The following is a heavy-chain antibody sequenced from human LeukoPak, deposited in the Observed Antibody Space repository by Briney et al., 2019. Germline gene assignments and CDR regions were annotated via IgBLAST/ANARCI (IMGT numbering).Heavy chain of an antibody. Sequence: SVNVSRKAPGGTFIIYAIRWVRQAPAQGLEWMGGIIPIFGTANYAQKFQGRVTITTDESTSTAYMELSSLRSEDTAVYYCARGAGDYEYMDVWGKGTTVTVAS. J-gene: IGHJ6*03. V-gene: IGHV1-69*05. CDR2: IIPIFGTA. CDR3: ARGAGDYEYMDV. CDR1: GGTFIIYA.